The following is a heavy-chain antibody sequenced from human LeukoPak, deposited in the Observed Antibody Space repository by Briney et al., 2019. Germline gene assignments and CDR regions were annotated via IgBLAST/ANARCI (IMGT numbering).Heavy chain of an antibody. Sequence: GSLRLSCAASGFTFSSYWMSWVRQAPGKGLEWVANIKQGGSEKYYVDSVKGRFTISRDNAKNSLYLQMNSLRAEDTAVYYCARVLEQWLVAFDYWGQGTLVTVSS. CDR3: ARVLEQWLVAFDY. D-gene: IGHD6-19*01. CDR2: IKQGGSEK. J-gene: IGHJ4*02. V-gene: IGHV3-7*01. CDR1: GFTFSSYW.